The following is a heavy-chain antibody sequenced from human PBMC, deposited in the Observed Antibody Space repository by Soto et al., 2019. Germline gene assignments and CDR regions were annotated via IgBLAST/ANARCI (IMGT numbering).Heavy chain of an antibody. D-gene: IGHD1-26*01. CDR2: FDT. J-gene: IGHJ3*02. Sequence: KVSCKVSGYTLTELSMHWVRQAPGKGLEWMGGFDTRYSPSFQGQVTISADKSISTAYLQWSSLKASDTAMYYCASLFVSGSYSTQRTFDIWGQGTMVTVSS. CDR1: GYTLTELS. CDR3: ASLFVSGSYSTQRTFDI. V-gene: IGHV5-51*01.